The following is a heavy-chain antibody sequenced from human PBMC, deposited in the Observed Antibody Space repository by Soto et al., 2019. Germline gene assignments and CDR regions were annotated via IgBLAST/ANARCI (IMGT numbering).Heavy chain of an antibody. CDR2: IYNGGST. V-gene: IGHV4-30-4*01. CDR1: ADSASSVGFH. Sequence: SETLSLTCTLDADSASSVGFHWAWPRRHPGKGRVGIIYIYNGGSTYYRPSLESRMHMSLDATRNHYSLRLTSVTAADTAVYFCARAPVGLDTISYFDYWGQGKLVTVSS. CDR3: ARAPVGLDTISYFDY. J-gene: IGHJ4*02. D-gene: IGHD3-3*01.